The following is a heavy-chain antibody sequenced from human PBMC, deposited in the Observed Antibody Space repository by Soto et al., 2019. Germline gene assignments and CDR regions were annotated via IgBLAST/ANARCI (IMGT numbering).Heavy chain of an antibody. J-gene: IGHJ4*02. Sequence: EVRLVESGGGLVQPGGSLSLSCAASGLIFSNYKMHWVRQAPGKGLVWVSRINTDGSIIDYADSVKGRFTVSRDNAKNTLYLQMNSLRADDTAVYYCARDTDGLHYWGQGTLVTVSS. V-gene: IGHV3-74*01. CDR1: GLIFSNYK. CDR3: ARDTDGLHY. CDR2: INTDGSII.